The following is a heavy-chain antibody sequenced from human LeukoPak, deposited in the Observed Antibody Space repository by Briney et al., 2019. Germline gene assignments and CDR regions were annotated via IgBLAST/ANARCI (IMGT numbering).Heavy chain of an antibody. Sequence: PSETLSLTCAVYGGSFSGYYWSWIRQPPGKGLEWIGEINHSGSTNSTPSLKSRVTISVDTSKTQFSLKLSSVTAAATAVYYCARGYYDFWSGYYRQGYNWFDPWGQGTLVTVSS. J-gene: IGHJ5*02. CDR1: GGSFSGYY. CDR2: INHSGST. V-gene: IGHV4-34*01. CDR3: ARGYYDFWSGYYRQGYNWFDP. D-gene: IGHD3-3*01.